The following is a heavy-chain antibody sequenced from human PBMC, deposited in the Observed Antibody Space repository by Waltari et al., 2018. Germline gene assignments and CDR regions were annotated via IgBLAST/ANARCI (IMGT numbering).Heavy chain of an antibody. D-gene: IGHD6-19*01. CDR1: GGSISSSSNYY. CDR2: IYYNGST. CDR3: ARRAWGSGWSY. J-gene: IGHJ4*02. Sequence: QLQLQESGPGLVKPSETLSLTCTVSGGSISSSSNYYWGWIRQPPGKGLEWIGSIYYNGSTYYNPSLMSRVTISVDTSKNQFSLKLSSVTAADTVVYYCARRAWGSGWSYWGQGTLVAVSS. V-gene: IGHV4-39*01.